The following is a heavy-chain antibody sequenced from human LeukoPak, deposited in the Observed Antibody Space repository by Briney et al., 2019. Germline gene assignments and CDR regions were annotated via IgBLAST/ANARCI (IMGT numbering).Heavy chain of an antibody. Sequence: PGGSLRLSCTVSGGTFTSQAMSWVRQAPGKGLEWVSAITGSGDTTYYADSVKGRFTISRDNSKNTLYLQMNSLRAEDTAVYYCAKDHDSSGSLFDSWGQGTLVTVSS. CDR1: GGTFTSQA. CDR3: AKDHDSSGSLFDS. D-gene: IGHD3-22*01. CDR2: ITGSGDTT. J-gene: IGHJ4*02. V-gene: IGHV3-23*01.